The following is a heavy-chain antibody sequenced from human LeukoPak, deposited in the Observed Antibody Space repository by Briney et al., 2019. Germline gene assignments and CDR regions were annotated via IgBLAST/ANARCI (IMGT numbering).Heavy chain of an antibody. CDR1: GVSINSYY. CDR3: ARHAFASPFDI. Sequence: PSETLSLTCTVSGVSINSYYWSWIWQPPGKGLEWIGYIYHTGDFNYSPSLKSRVTISLDTSKNQFSLNLNSVTAADTAVYYCARHAFASPFDIWGQGAVVTVSS. CDR2: IYHTGDF. D-gene: IGHD2-21*01. V-gene: IGHV4-59*08. J-gene: IGHJ4*02.